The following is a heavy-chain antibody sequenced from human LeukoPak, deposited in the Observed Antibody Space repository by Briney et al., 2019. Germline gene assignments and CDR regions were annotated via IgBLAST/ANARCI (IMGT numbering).Heavy chain of an antibody. CDR3: ARVSWFPGTSYYYMDV. Sequence: SETLSLTCTVSGGSISSYYWSWIRQPPGKGLEWIGYIYYSGTTNYNPSLKSRVTISVDTSKNQFSLKLSSVTAADTAVYYCARVSWFPGTSYYYMDVWGKGATVTVSS. CDR1: GGSISSYY. V-gene: IGHV4-59*01. D-gene: IGHD1-1*01. CDR2: IYYSGTT. J-gene: IGHJ6*03.